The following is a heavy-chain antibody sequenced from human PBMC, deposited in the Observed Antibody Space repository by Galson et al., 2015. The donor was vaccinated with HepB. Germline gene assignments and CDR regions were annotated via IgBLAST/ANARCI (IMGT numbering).Heavy chain of an antibody. Sequence: SLRLSCAASGFIFGDYAMSWFRQAPGEGLEWVGFIRSKAYGGTTKFAASVKGRFTISRDDSKSIAYLQMNSLKSEDTAVYYCARVLRPYYDDSSGYGDYWGQGTLVTVSS. J-gene: IGHJ4*02. CDR1: GFIFGDYA. CDR2: IRSKAYGGTT. V-gene: IGHV3-49*03. CDR3: ARVLRPYYDDSSGYGDY. D-gene: IGHD3-22*01.